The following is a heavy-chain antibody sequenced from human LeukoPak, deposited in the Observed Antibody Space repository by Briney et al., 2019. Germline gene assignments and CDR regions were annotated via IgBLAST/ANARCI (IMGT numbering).Heavy chain of an antibody. J-gene: IGHJ4*02. V-gene: IGHV4-59*08. D-gene: IGHD3-10*01. CDR1: GGSISSYY. Sequence: SETLSLTCTVSGGSISSYYLSWIRQPPGKGLEWIGYIYYSGSTNYNPSLKSRVTISVDTSKNQFSLKLSSVTAADTAVYYCARLTMVRGVTTLDYWGQGTLVTVSS. CDR2: IYYSGST. CDR3: ARLTMVRGVTTLDY.